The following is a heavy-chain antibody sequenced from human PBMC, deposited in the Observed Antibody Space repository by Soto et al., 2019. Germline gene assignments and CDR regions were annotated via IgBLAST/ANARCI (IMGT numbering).Heavy chain of an antibody. D-gene: IGHD1-26*01. CDR3: ARDRGRGGSYYIYFYGMDV. CDR1: GYTFTTYY. Sequence: QVQVVQSGAEVKKPGASVKVSCKASGYTFTTYYIHWVRQAPGQGLEWMGVIKPSGGSINYAQKFQGRVTMTRDTSKSTVYMELSSLRSEDTAVYYCARDRGRGGSYYIYFYGMDVWGQGTTVTVSS. J-gene: IGHJ6*02. V-gene: IGHV1-46*01. CDR2: IKPSGGSI.